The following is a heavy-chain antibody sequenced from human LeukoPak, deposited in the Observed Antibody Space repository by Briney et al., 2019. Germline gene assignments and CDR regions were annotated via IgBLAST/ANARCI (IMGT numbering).Heavy chain of an antibody. J-gene: IGHJ3*02. CDR1: GFTFSRYS. CDR3: AGELGRGYASGLDAFDI. Sequence: GGSLRLSCAASGFTFSRYSMNWVRQAPGKGLEWVSSISSSGSHINYADSVKGRFTISRDNAKNSLYLQMYSLRAEDTAVYYCAGELGRGYASGLDAFDIWGQGTMVTVSS. V-gene: IGHV3-21*06. D-gene: IGHD6-19*01. CDR2: ISSSGSHI.